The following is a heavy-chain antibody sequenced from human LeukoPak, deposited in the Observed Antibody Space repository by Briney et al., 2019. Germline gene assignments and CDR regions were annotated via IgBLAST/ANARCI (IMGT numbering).Heavy chain of an antibody. CDR2: FGESGP. D-gene: IGHD4-11*01. V-gene: IGHV3-23*01. J-gene: IGHJ4*02. CDR3: AKELVPTTWDELHFDS. Sequence: PGGSLRLSCAASGFPFSSYAMSWVRQAPGKGLEWVASFGESGPKYVDSVKGRFTISRDNSLNTLYLQMNSLRAEDTAVYYCAKELVPTTWDELHFDSWGQGTLVTVSS. CDR1: GFPFSSYA.